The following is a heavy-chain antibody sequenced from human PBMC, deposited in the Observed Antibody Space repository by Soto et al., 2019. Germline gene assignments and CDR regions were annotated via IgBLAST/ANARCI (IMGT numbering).Heavy chain of an antibody. D-gene: IGHD1-26*01. CDR1: GGTFSSYA. Sequence: QVQLVQSGAEVKKPGSSVKVSCKASGGTFSSYAISWVRQAPGQGLEWMGGIIPIFGTANYAQKFQGRVTITADESTSTGYMELSSLRSEDTAVYYCARGGSYIPSYYFDYWGQGTLVTVSS. J-gene: IGHJ4*02. V-gene: IGHV1-69*01. CDR3: ARGGSYIPSYYFDY. CDR2: IIPIFGTA.